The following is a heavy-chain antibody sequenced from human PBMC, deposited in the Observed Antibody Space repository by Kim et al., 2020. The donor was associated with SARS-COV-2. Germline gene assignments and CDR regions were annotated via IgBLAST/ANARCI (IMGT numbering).Heavy chain of an antibody. D-gene: IGHD6-19*01. J-gene: IGHJ4*02. CDR2: T. V-gene: IGHV3-13*01. Sequence: TYYLVSVRGRFTISRENAKNSLSLQMNSLRAEDTAVYYCVRMAVAGTFDYWGQGTLVTVSS. CDR3: VRMAVAGTFDY.